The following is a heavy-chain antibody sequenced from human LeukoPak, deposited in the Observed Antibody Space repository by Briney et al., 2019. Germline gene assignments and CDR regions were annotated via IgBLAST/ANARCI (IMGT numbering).Heavy chain of an antibody. D-gene: IGHD2-21*01. Sequence: PGGSLRLSCVVSGFTFRTYEMHWVRQAPGKGLEWVANINRDGSQKNYVDSVKGRSTISRDNAKNSVYLQMNSLRAEDTAVYYCVRDADVSTGDIYYDRFDHWGQGTLVTVSS. CDR3: VRDADVSTGDIYYDRFDH. CDR1: GFTFRTYE. V-gene: IGHV3-7*01. CDR2: INRDGSQK. J-gene: IGHJ4*02.